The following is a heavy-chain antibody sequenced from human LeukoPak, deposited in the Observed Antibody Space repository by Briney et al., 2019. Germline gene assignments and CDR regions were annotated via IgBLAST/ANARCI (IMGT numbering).Heavy chain of an antibody. V-gene: IGHV4-39*07. CDR3: ARDQGGWSDYYYYYYMDV. J-gene: IGHJ6*03. CDR2: IYYSGST. Sequence: SETLSLTCTVSGGPISSSSYYWGWIRQPPGKGLEWIGSIYYSGSTYYNPSLKSRVTISVDTSKNQFSLKLSSVTAADTAVYYCARDQGGWSDYYYYYYMDVWGKGTTVTISS. D-gene: IGHD6-19*01. CDR1: GGPISSSSYY.